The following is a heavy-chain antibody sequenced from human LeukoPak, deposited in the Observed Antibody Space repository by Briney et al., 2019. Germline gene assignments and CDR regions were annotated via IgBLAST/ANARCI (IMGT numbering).Heavy chain of an antibody. Sequence: GGSLRLSCTVSGFTVSINSMSWVRQAPGKGLEWVSFIYSGGNTHYSDSVKGRFTISRDNAKNTLYLQMNSLRAEDTAVYYCARTFYRWAYYYYYYMDVWGKGTTVTVSS. CDR2: IYSGGNT. CDR3: ARTFYRWAYYYYYYMDV. D-gene: IGHD1-26*01. J-gene: IGHJ6*03. CDR1: GFTVSINS. V-gene: IGHV3-66*01.